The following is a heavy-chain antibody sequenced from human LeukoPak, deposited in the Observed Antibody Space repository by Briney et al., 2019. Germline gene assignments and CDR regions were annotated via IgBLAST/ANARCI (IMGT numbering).Heavy chain of an antibody. V-gene: IGHV4-59*11. J-gene: IGHJ3*02. CDR1: ADSFSSHY. D-gene: IGHD4-17*01. Sequence: SETLSLTCAVSADSFSSHYWTWVRQPPGKGLEWIGYISYIGSTNYNPSLKSRVTISIDTSKNQFSLKLSSVTAADTAVYYCARDLVTVTKGFDIWGQGTMVSVSS. CDR3: ARDLVTVTKGFDI. CDR2: ISYIGST.